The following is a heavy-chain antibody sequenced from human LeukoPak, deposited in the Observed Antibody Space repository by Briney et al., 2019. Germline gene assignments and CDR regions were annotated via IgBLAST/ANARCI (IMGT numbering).Heavy chain of an antibody. D-gene: IGHD3-22*01. V-gene: IGHV3-53*01. Sequence: GGSLRLSCAASGFTVSSNSISWVRQPPGKGLEWVSVIYSDTTTYYADSVKGRFTISRDNSKNTLYVQVNSLGTEDTAAYYCAKGSYYDSSGSFYFDYWGQGTLVTVSS. J-gene: IGHJ4*02. CDR2: IYSDTTT. CDR3: AKGSYYDSSGSFYFDY. CDR1: GFTVSSNS.